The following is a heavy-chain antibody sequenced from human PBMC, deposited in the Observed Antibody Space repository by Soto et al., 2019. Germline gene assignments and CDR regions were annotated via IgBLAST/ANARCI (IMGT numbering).Heavy chain of an antibody. CDR3: VRDPTDGL. J-gene: IGHJ4*02. Sequence: PGGSLSLSCAASAFTFSSYCMHWVRQAPGKGLVWVSGINTDGSNTDYVDSVKGRFTMSRDNAKSTLYLQMNSLRAEDTAVYYCVRDPTDGLWGEGALV. CDR2: INTDGSNT. V-gene: IGHV3-74*01. CDR1: AFTFSSYC.